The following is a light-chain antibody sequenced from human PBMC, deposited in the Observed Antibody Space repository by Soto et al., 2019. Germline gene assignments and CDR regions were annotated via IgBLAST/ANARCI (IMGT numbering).Light chain of an antibody. J-gene: IGLJ3*02. Sequence: QSALTQPASVSGSPGQSITISCTGASSDVLSYDADSWYQHQPGKAPKLIIYEGNKRPSGVSNRFSGPRSGNMASLTISGLQAEDEADYYCCSYVYSNSWVFGGGTKLTVL. CDR3: CSYVYSNSWV. CDR2: EGN. CDR1: SSDVLSYDA. V-gene: IGLV2-23*01.